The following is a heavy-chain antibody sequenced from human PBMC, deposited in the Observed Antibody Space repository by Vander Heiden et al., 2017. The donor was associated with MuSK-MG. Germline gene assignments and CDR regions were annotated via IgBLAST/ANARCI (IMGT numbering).Heavy chain of an antibody. J-gene: IGHJ4*02. Sequence: EVQLLESGGGLVQPGGSLRLSCAASGFTFSSYAMTWVRQAPGKGLEWVSAISGSGGSTYYADSVEGRFTISRDNSKNTLYLQMNSLRAEDTAVYYCAKVPDNYDFWSGCNFDYWGQGTLVTVSS. CDR3: AKVPDNYDFWSGCNFDY. D-gene: IGHD3-3*01. CDR1: GFTFSSYA. CDR2: ISGSGGST. V-gene: IGHV3-23*01.